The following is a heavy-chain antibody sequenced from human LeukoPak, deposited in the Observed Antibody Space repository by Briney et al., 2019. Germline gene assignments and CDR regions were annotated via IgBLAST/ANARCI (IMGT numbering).Heavy chain of an antibody. V-gene: IGHV4-59*01. CDR2: IYYSGTT. Sequence: SETLSLTCTVSGGSISNNYWSWIRQPPGKGLEWMGYIYYSGTTSYNPSLKSRVTISIDTSKSQFSLILSSVSAADTAVYYCARQAYCTATRCYPFDFWGQGILVTVSS. D-gene: IGHD2-8*02. J-gene: IGHJ4*02. CDR3: ARQAYCTATRCYPFDF. CDR1: GGSISNNY.